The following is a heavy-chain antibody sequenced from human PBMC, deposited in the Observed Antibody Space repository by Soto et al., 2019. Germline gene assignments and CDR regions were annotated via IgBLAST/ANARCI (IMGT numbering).Heavy chain of an antibody. D-gene: IGHD3-3*01. CDR1: GFSLTTSGVG. V-gene: IGHV2-5*02. J-gene: IGHJ4*02. CDR3: AHRVLRTVFGLVSTTAIYFDF. CDR2: IYWDDDK. Sequence: QITLNESGPTQVKPRQTLTLTCTFSGFSLTTSGVGVGWIRQSPGKAPEWLPLIYWDDDKRYSPSLKSRLTIAKDTSKNQVVLTMADLEPADTATYYCAHRVLRTVFGLVSTTAIYFDFWGQGTPVAVSS.